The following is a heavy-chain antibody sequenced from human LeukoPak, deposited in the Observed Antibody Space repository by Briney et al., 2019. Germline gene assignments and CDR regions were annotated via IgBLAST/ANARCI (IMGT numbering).Heavy chain of an antibody. CDR3: ARYSSSWYYFDY. D-gene: IGHD6-13*01. Sequence: SETLSLTCTVSGGSLSSYYWSWIRQPPGKGLEWIGHIYYSGSTNYNPSLKSRVTISLNTSKNQFSLKLNSVTAADTAVYYCARYSSSWYYFDYWGQGTLVTVSP. CDR2: IYYSGST. CDR1: GGSLSSYY. V-gene: IGHV4-59*01. J-gene: IGHJ4*02.